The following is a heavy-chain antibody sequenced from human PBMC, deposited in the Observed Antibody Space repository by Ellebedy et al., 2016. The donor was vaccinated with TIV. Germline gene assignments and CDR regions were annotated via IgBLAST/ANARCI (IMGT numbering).Heavy chain of an antibody. CDR1: GGSFSGYY. J-gene: IGHJ5*02. Sequence: SETLSLTXAVYGGSFSGYYWSWIRQPPGKGLEWIGEINHSGSTNYNPSLKSRVTISVDTSKNQFSLKLSSVTAADTAVYYCARGRITIFGVVPHNWFNPWGQGTLVTVSS. CDR3: ARGRITIFGVVPHNWFNP. V-gene: IGHV4-34*01. D-gene: IGHD3-3*01. CDR2: INHSGST.